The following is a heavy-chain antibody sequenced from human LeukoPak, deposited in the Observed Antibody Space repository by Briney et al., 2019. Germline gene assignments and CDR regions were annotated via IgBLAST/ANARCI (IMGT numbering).Heavy chain of an antibody. CDR2: TIPIFGTA. J-gene: IGHJ4*02. V-gene: IGHV1-69*05. CDR3: AGENYYDSSGYYPLFDY. Sequence: GASVKVSCRASGGTFSSYAISWVRQAPGQGLEWMGGTIPIFGTANYAQKFQGRVTITTDESTSTAYMELSSLRSEDTAVYYCAGENYYDSSGYYPLFDYWGQGTLVTVSS. CDR1: GGTFSSYA. D-gene: IGHD3-22*01.